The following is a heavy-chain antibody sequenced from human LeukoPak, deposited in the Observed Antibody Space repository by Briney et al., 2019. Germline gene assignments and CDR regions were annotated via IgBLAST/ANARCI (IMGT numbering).Heavy chain of an antibody. D-gene: IGHD1-26*01. CDR2: ISGSGGST. V-gene: IGHV3-23*01. Sequence: GGSLRLSCAASGFTFSSFAMTWVRQAPGKGLEWVSAISGSGGSTYYADSVKGRFTISRDNSKNTLYLQMNSLRAEDTAVYYCAKDGGSYEYYFDYWGQGTLVTVSS. CDR3: AKDGGSYEYYFDY. CDR1: GFTFSSFA. J-gene: IGHJ4*02.